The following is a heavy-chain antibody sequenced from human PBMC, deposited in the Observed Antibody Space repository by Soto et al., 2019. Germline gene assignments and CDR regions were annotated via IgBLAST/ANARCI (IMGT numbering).Heavy chain of an antibody. CDR1: GGSFSGYY. CDR2: INHSGST. CDR3: ARGPGIAVASDY. J-gene: IGHJ4*02. V-gene: IGHV4-34*01. D-gene: IGHD6-19*01. Sequence: QVQLQQWGAGLLKPSETLSLTCAVYGGSFSGYYWSWIRQPPGKGLEWIGEINHSGSTNYNPSLKSRVTISVDTSKNQFSLKLSSVTAADTAVYYCARGPGIAVASDYWGQGTLVTVSS.